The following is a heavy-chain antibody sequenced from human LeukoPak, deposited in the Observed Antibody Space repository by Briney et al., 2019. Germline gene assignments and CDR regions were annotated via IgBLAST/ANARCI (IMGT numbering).Heavy chain of an antibody. CDR3: ARDIRCSSTSCYHQTTDY. V-gene: IGHV3-21*01. CDR2: ISSSSSYI. J-gene: IGHJ4*02. Sequence: GGSLRLSCAVSGFTISSYSMNWVRQAPGKGLEWVSSISSSSSYIYYADSVKGRFTISRDNAKNSLYLQMNSLRAEDTAVYYCARDIRCSSTSCYHQTTDYWGQGTLVTVSS. CDR1: GFTISSYS. D-gene: IGHD2-2*01.